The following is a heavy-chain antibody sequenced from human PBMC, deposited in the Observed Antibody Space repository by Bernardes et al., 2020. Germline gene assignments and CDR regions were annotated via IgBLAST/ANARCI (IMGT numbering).Heavy chain of an antibody. J-gene: IGHJ5*02. CDR3: ARSHQVVVPAARFGNWFDP. CDR1: GGSFSGYY. V-gene: IGHV4-34*01. D-gene: IGHD2-2*01. CDR2: INHSGST. Sequence: SETLSLTCAVYGGSFSGYYWSWIRQPPGKGLEWIGEINHSGSTNYNPSLKSRVTISVDTSKNQFSLKLSSVTAADTAVYYCARSHQVVVPAARFGNWFDPWGQGTLVTVSS.